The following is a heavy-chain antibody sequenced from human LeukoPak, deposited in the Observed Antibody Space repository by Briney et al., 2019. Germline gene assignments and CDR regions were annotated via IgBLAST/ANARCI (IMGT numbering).Heavy chain of an antibody. D-gene: IGHD4-11*01. CDR1: GFTSSSYA. CDR2: ISYDGSNK. J-gene: IGHJ4*02. V-gene: IGHV3-30-3*01. CDR3: ARDLSMTTVTTIDY. Sequence: GGSLRLSCAASGFTSSSYAMHWVRQAPGKGLEWVAVISYDGSNKYYADSVKGRFTISRDNSKNTLYLQMNSLRAEDTAVYYCARDLSMTTVTTIDYWGQGTLVTVSS.